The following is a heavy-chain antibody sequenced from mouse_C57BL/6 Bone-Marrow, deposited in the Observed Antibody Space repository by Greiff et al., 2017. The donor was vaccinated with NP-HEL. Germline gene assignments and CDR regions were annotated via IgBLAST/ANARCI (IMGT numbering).Heavy chain of an antibody. CDR1: GYTFTSYW. V-gene: IGHV1-64*01. Sequence: QVQLQQSGAELVKPGASVKLSCKASGYTFTSYWMHWVKQRPGQGLEWIGMIHPNSGSTNYNEKFKSKATLTVDKSSSTAYMQLSSLTSEDSAVYYCAREGLLLAWFAYWGQGTLVTVSA. CDR2: IHPNSGST. J-gene: IGHJ3*01. D-gene: IGHD1-1*01. CDR3: AREGLLLAWFAY.